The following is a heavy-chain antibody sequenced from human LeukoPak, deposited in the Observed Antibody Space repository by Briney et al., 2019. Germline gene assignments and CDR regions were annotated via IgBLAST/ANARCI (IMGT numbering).Heavy chain of an antibody. CDR3: AKDPYSSPYYGPGY. D-gene: IGHD6-19*01. J-gene: IGHJ4*02. Sequence: GGSLRLSCAASGFTFSSYGMHWVRQAPGKGLEWVTFIRYDGSTKYYTDSVKGRFTISRVSSENTLYLQMNSLRADDTAVYYCAKDPYSSPYYGPGYLGQGTLVTVSS. CDR1: GFTFSSYG. V-gene: IGHV3-30*02. CDR2: IRYDGSTK.